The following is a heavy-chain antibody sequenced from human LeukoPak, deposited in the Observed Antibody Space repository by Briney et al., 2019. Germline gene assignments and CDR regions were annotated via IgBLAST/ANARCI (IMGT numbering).Heavy chain of an antibody. D-gene: IGHD3-22*01. Sequence: ASVKVSCTASGYTFTKYDINWVRQATGQGLEWMGWINLNSGNTGYAQKFQGRVTITRDTSIRTAYMEVSSLRSEDTAVYYCAGTDYYDSSGYVRMAVQPLDYWGQGTLVTVSS. J-gene: IGHJ4*02. CDR2: INLNSGNT. CDR1: GYTFTKYD. V-gene: IGHV1-8*03. CDR3: AGTDYYDSSGYVRMAVQPLDY.